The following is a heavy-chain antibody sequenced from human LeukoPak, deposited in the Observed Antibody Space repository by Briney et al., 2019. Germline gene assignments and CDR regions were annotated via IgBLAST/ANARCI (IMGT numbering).Heavy chain of an antibody. J-gene: IGHJ3*02. CDR3: AKEKRESGLRAFHI. V-gene: IGHV4-61*02. CDR1: HDSISGGDDF. Sequence: SETLSLTCTVSHDSISGGDDFWNWFRQPAGKGLEWIGRIYARGTTLYSPSLESRVTISLDTSKNHFSLRMTSVTAADTAVYSCAKEKRESGLRAFHIWGQGTMVTVSS. D-gene: IGHD3-10*01. CDR2: IYARGTT.